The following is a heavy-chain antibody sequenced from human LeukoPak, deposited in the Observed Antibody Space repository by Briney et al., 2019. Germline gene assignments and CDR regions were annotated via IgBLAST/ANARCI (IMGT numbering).Heavy chain of an antibody. CDR2: IYSSGST. Sequence: SETLSLTCSVSGGSTNSYYWSWIRQSGGKGLEWIGRIYSSGSTVYNPSLNSRLTMSIDTSKNQFSLKLSSVTAADTAVYYCAGKRGIRGVIDYWGQGTLVTVSS. D-gene: IGHD3-10*01. J-gene: IGHJ4*02. CDR3: AGKRGIRGVIDY. CDR1: GGSTNSYY. V-gene: IGHV4-4*07.